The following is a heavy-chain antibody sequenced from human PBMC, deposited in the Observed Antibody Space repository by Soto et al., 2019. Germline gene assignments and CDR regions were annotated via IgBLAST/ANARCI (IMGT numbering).Heavy chain of an antibody. CDR2: ISYDGSNK. CDR1: GFTFSSYG. V-gene: IGHV3-30*18. Sequence: GGSLRLSCAASGFTFSSYGMHWVRQAPGKGLEWVAVISYDGSNKYYADSVKGRFTISRDNSKNTLYLQMNSLRAEDTAVYYCAKETYEGGLGYWGQGTLGTXYS. J-gene: IGHJ4*02. CDR3: AKETYEGGLGY. D-gene: IGHD3-16*01.